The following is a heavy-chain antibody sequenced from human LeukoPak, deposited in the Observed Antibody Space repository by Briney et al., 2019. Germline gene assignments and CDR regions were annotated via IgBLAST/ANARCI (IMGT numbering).Heavy chain of an antibody. Sequence: ASVKVSCKASGSTFTGYYMHWVRQAPGQGLEWMGWINPNSGGTNYAQKFQGRVTMTRDTSISTAYMELSRLRSGDTAVYFCARDLPNNWNYVGDYWGQGTLVTVSS. D-gene: IGHD1-7*01. CDR3: ARDLPNNWNYVGDY. CDR2: INPNSGGT. CDR1: GSTFTGYY. V-gene: IGHV1-2*02. J-gene: IGHJ4*02.